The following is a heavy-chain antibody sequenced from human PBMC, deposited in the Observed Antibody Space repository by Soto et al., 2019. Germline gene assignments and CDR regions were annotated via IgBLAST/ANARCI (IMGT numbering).Heavy chain of an antibody. CDR3: ARDQDVVVTGSAFDI. V-gene: IGHV3-33*01. CDR1: GFIFSTYG. J-gene: IGHJ3*02. CDR2: IWHNGRNE. Sequence: FLRLSCEASGFIFSTYGMHWVRQTPGKGLEWVALIWHNGRNEFYADSVKGRFSISRDNSRDTVYLQMNSLRADDTAVYYCARDQDVVVTGSAFDIWGQGTLVTVSS. D-gene: IGHD2-21*02.